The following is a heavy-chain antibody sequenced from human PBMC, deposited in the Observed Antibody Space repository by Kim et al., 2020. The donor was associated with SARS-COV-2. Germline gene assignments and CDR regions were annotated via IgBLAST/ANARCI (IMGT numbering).Heavy chain of an antibody. CDR1: GGSISSYY. CDR3: ARGLSSSSVGPYYYYYGMDV. V-gene: IGHV4-59*13. D-gene: IGHD6-6*01. J-gene: IGHJ6*02. CDR2: IYYSGST. Sequence: SETLSLTCTVSGGSISSYYWSWIRQPPGKGLEWIGYIYYSGSTNYNPSLKSRVTISVDTSKNQFSLKLSSVTAADTAVYYCARGLSSSSVGPYYYYYGMDVWGQGTTVTVSS.